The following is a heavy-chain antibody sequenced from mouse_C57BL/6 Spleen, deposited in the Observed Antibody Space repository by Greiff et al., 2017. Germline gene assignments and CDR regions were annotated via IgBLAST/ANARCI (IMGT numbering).Heavy chain of an antibody. D-gene: IGHD1-1*01. J-gene: IGHJ3*01. CDR2: INPNNGGT. Sequence: VQLKQSGPVLVKPGASVKISCKASGYTFTDYYMNWVKQSHGKSLEWIGDINPNNGGTSYNQKFKGKATLTVDKSSSTAYMELSSLTSEDSAVYYCASAPLYYVRSFEFGYWGQGTLVTVSA. CDR3: ASAPLYYVRSFEFGY. V-gene: IGHV1-26*01. CDR1: GYTFTDYY.